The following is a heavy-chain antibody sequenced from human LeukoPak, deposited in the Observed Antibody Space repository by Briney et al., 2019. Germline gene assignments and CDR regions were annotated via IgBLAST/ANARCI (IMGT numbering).Heavy chain of an antibody. CDR2: ISGNSSYI. Sequence: GGSLRLSCAASGFTFSSYTMNWVRQAPGKGLEWVSSISGNSSYIYYADSVKGRFTISRDNAKNSLYLQMNSLRAEDTAVYYCARDATTVTINYWGQGTLVTVSS. J-gene: IGHJ4*02. D-gene: IGHD4-17*01. V-gene: IGHV3-21*01. CDR1: GFTFSSYT. CDR3: ARDATTVTINY.